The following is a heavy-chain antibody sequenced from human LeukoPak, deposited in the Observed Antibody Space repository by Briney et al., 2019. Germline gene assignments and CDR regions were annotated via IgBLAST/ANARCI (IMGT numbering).Heavy chain of an antibody. CDR2: ISGSGGST. J-gene: IGHJ4*02. D-gene: IGHD6-19*01. CDR3: AKVAGTFLYYFDY. CDR1: GFTFSSYA. Sequence: GGSLRLSFEAPGFTFSSYAMSWVRRAPGKGLEWVSAISGSGGSTYYADSVKGRFTISRDNSKNTLYLQMNSLRAEDTAVYYCAKVAGTFLYYFDYWGQGTLVTVSS. V-gene: IGHV3-23*01.